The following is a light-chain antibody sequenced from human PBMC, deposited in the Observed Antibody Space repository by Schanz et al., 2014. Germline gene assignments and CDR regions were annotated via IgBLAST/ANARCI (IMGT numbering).Light chain of an antibody. CDR1: QSISSW. CDR2: DAS. V-gene: IGKV1-5*01. J-gene: IGKJ4*01. CDR3: QQSYSAPRT. Sequence: DIQMTQSPSTLSASVGDRVTITCRASQSISSWLAWYQQKPGKVPKLLIYDASSLESGVPSRFSGSGSGTEFTLTISSLQPDDFATYYCQQSYSAPRTFGGGTKVEFK.